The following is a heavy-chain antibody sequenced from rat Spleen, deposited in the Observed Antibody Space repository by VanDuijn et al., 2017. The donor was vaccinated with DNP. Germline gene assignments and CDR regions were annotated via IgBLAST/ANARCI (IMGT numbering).Heavy chain of an antibody. D-gene: IGHD1-12*02. J-gene: IGHJ3*01. CDR3: ARWDYDGWFAY. Sequence: QVQLKESGPGLVQPSQTLSLTCTVSGFSLTSYHVHWVRQPPGKGLEWMGRIQSGGSTDYNSALTSRLSISRDTSKSQVFLKMNSVQTEVTAMYFCARWDYDGWFAYWGQGTLVTVSS. V-gene: IGHV2-27*01. CDR2: IQSGGST. CDR1: GFSLTSYH.